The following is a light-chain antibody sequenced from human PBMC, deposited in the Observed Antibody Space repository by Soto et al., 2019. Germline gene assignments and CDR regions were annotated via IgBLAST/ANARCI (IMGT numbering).Light chain of an antibody. CDR2: DVS. Sequence: VFIQSPSTLSVSPGERATLSCRASQNISNYLIWYQRKPGQAPRLLIYDVSNRATDIPARFSGSGSGTDFTLTISSLEPEDFAVYYCQQYGSSTPITFGQGTRLETK. CDR3: QQYGSSTPIT. J-gene: IGKJ5*01. CDR1: QNISNY. V-gene: IGKV3-11*01.